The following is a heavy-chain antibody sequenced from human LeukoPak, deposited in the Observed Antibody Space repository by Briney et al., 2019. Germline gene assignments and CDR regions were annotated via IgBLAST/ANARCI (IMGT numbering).Heavy chain of an antibody. Sequence: PSETLSLTCTVSGGSISSYYWSWIRQPPGKGLEWIGYIYYSGSTNYNPSLKSRVTISVDTSKNQFSLKVRSVTAADTAVYYCARDGGFRIAVTDPFDYWGQGTLVTVSS. D-gene: IGHD6-19*01. CDR2: IYYSGST. J-gene: IGHJ4*02. CDR3: ARDGGFRIAVTDPFDY. V-gene: IGHV4-59*12. CDR1: GGSISSYY.